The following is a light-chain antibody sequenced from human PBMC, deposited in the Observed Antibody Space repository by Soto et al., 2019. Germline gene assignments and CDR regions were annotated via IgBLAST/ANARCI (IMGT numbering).Light chain of an antibody. V-gene: IGKV3-11*01. CDR1: QSVSRS. J-gene: IGKJ5*01. CDR2: DSP. CDR3: QQRSNWPIT. Sequence: EIVLTQSPATLYLSPGERATLSCRASQSVSRSLAWYRQKTGQAPRLLIYDSPNRATGIPARFSGSGSGTDFTLTISSLEPEDFEVYFCQQRSNWPITFGQGTRLEIK.